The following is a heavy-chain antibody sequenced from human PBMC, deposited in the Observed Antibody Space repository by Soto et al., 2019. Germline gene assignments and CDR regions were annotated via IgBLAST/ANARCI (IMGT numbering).Heavy chain of an antibody. CDR2: IDPSDSYT. CDR1: GYTFTSYW. D-gene: IGHD6-19*01. V-gene: IGHV5-10-1*01. Sequence: GESLKISCKGSGYTFTSYWITWVRQMPGKGLEWMGRIDPSDSYTNYSPSLQGHVSISADKSSNTAYLQWSSLKASDTAMYFCARHLRSTALARDAWYPFDYWGQGTLVTVSS. CDR3: ARHLRSTALARDAWYPFDY. J-gene: IGHJ4*02.